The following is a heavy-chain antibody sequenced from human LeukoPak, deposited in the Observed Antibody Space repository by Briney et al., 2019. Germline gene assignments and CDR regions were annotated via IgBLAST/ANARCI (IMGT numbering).Heavy chain of an antibody. CDR3: AKDRVVGTTRRGYYFDY. Sequence: PGGSLRLSCAASGFTFSSYAMSWVRQAPGKGLEWVSSISGSGGTTYYADSVKGRFTISRDNSKNTLYLQMNSLRAEDTALYYCAKDRVVGTTRRGYYFDYWGQGTLVTVSS. D-gene: IGHD1-26*01. V-gene: IGHV3-23*01. CDR2: ISGSGGTT. CDR1: GFTFSSYA. J-gene: IGHJ4*02.